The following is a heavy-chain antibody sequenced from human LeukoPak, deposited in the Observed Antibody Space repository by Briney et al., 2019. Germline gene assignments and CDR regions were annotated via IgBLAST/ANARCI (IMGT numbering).Heavy chain of an antibody. CDR1: GFTFDDYA. D-gene: IGHD6-25*01. J-gene: IGHJ4*02. Sequence: GRSLRLSCAASGFTFDDYAMHWVGQAPGKGLEWVSGISWNSGSIGYADSVKGRFTISRDNAKNSLYLQMNSLRAEDTALYYCAKALSYSITAATDYWGQGTLVTVSS. V-gene: IGHV3-9*01. CDR3: AKALSYSITAATDY. CDR2: ISWNSGSI.